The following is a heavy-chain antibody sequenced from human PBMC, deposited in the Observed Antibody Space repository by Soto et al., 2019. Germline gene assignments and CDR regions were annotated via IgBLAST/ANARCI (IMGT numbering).Heavy chain of an antibody. CDR3: AREVVQAPHYYYYGMDV. V-gene: IGHV4-59*01. J-gene: IGHJ6*02. Sequence: PSETLSLTCTVSGGSISSYYWSWIRQPPGKGLEWIGYIYYSGSTNYNPSLKSRVTISVDTSKNQFSLKLSSVTAADTAVYYCAREVVQAPHYYYYGMDVWGQGTTVTVSS. D-gene: IGHD3-10*02. CDR1: GGSISSYY. CDR2: IYYSGST.